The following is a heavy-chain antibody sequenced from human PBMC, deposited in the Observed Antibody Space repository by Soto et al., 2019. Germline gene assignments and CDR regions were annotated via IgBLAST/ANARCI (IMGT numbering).Heavy chain of an antibody. CDR1: GFTFSSYA. D-gene: IGHD2-8*01. J-gene: IGHJ4*02. CDR2: ISGSGGST. V-gene: IGHV3-23*01. Sequence: EVQVLESGGGLVQPGGSLRLSCAASGFTFSSYAMSWVRQAPGKGLEWVSAISGSGGSTYYADSVKGRFTLSRDNSKNTLHLQMNSLRAEDTAVYYCAKDEGIVLMVYAPDYWGQGTLVTVSS. CDR3: AKDEGIVLMVYAPDY.